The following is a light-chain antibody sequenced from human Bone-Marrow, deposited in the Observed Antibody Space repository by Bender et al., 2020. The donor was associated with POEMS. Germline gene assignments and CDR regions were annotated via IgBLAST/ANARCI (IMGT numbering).Light chain of an antibody. CDR1: RLGDKY. J-gene: IGLJ1*01. Sequence: SYELTQPPSVSVSPGQTASITCSGERLGDKYTSWYQQKPGQSPVVVIYQDDKRPSGIPERFSGSNSGNTATLTISGTQAMDEADYYCQAWDSASYVFGSGTKVTVL. V-gene: IGLV3-1*01. CDR2: QDD. CDR3: QAWDSASYV.